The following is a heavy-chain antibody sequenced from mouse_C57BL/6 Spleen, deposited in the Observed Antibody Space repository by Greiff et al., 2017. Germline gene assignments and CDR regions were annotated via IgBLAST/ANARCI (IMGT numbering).Heavy chain of an antibody. CDR1: GYTFTSYW. V-gene: IGHV1-64*01. J-gene: IGHJ4*01. D-gene: IGHD1-1*01. Sequence: QVQLQQPGAELVKPGASVKLSCKASGYTFTSYWMHWVKQRPGQGLEWIGMIHPNSGSTNYNEKFKSKATLTVDNSSSTACMQLSSLTSVDSAVYYCARWDILYYVSSYDALDYWGQGTSVTVSA. CDR2: IHPNSGST. CDR3: ARWDILYYVSSYDALDY.